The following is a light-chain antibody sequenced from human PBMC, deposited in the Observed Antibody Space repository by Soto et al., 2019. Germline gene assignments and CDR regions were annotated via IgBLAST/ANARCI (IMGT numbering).Light chain of an antibody. CDR1: QSVSRF. J-gene: IGKJ4*01. Sequence: EIVMTQSPATLSVSPGERVTLSCRASQSVSRFLAWYQQRPGQAPRLLIYDTSTRATGVPARFSGSGSGTEFSLTISSLQSEDFAVYYCQQFSSYPLTFGGGTKVEIK. CDR3: QQFSSYPLT. CDR2: DTS. V-gene: IGKV3-15*01.